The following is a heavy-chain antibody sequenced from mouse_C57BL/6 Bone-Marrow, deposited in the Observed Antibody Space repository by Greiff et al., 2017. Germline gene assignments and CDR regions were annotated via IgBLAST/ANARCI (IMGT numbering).Heavy chain of an antibody. V-gene: IGHV5-12*01. J-gene: IGHJ4*01. CDR3: ARRMEDYAMDY. CDR2: ISNGGGST. Sequence: DVHLVESGGGLVQPGGSLKLSCAASGFTFSDYYMYWVRQTPEKRLEWVAYISNGGGSTYYPDTVKGRFTISRDNAKNTLYLQMSRLKSEDTAMYYCARRMEDYAMDYWGQGTSVTVSS. CDR1: GFTFSDYY. D-gene: IGHD2-3*01.